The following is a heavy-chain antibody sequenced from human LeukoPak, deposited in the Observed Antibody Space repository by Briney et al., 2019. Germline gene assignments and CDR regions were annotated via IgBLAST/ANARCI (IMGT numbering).Heavy chain of an antibody. J-gene: IGHJ4*02. Sequence: ASVKVSCKASGYTFTDYYMHWVRQAPGQGLEWMGWINPHSGGTNYAQKFQGRVTMTRDTSISTAYMELSRLRSDDTAVYYCARTFVVYCSGGSCSSASHFDYWGQGTLVTVSS. CDR2: INPHSGGT. CDR3: ARTFVVYCSGGSCSSASHFDY. D-gene: IGHD2-15*01. CDR1: GYTFTDYY. V-gene: IGHV1-2*02.